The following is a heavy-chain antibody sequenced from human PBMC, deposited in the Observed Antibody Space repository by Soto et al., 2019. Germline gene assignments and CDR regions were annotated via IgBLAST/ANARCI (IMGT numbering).Heavy chain of an antibody. Sequence: PGGALRRSCAASGLTVSRNYMSWVRQAPGKGLEWVSVIYSGGSTYYADSVKGRFTISRDNSKNTLYLQMNSLRAEDTAVYYCAAPYYYDSSGPMGAFDIWGQGTMVTVSS. J-gene: IGHJ3*02. CDR1: GLTVSRNY. D-gene: IGHD3-22*01. CDR2: IYSGGST. V-gene: IGHV3-66*01. CDR3: AAPYYYDSSGPMGAFDI.